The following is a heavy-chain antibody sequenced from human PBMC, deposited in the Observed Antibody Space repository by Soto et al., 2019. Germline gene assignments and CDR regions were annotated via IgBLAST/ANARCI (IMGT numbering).Heavy chain of an antibody. CDR2: ISGHNGKT. CDR3: ARDRGYLHDSTGYVDH. D-gene: IGHD3-22*01. CDR1: GYTFTTYG. Sequence: ASVKVSCKAAGYTFTTYGFSWLRQAPGQGLEWMGWISGHNGKTKYAQSFQVRITMTTDTSTRTAYMELRSLRSDDTAVYYCARDRGYLHDSTGYVDHWGQGALVTVSS. V-gene: IGHV1-18*04. J-gene: IGHJ4*02.